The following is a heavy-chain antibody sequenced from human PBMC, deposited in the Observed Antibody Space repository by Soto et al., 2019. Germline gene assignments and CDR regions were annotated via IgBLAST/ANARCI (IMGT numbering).Heavy chain of an antibody. D-gene: IGHD3-3*01. V-gene: IGHV1-18*01. J-gene: IGHJ5*02. CDR3: ARDLPYYDFWSGYYTATPAAMGVLWFDP. CDR2: ISAYNGNT. Sequence: QVQLVQSGAEVKKPGASVKVSCKASGYTFTSYGISWVRQAPGQGLEWMGWISAYNGNTDYAQKLQGRVTMTTDTSTSTAYMELRSLRSDDTAVYYCARDLPYYDFWSGYYTATPAAMGVLWFDPWGQGTLVTVSS. CDR1: GYTFTSYG.